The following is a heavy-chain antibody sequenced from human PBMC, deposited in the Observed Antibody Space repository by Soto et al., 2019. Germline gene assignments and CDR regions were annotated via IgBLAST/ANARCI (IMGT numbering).Heavy chain of an antibody. J-gene: IGHJ6*02. D-gene: IGHD3-10*01. CDR3: ARDSATLVPWV. Sequence: QVQLVQSGAEVKKPGASVKVSCKASGYTFIRNGISWVRQAPGQGLEWMGWISAYNGNTEYAQKFQGRVTMTTDTSTSTAYMELRNLRSDDTAVYYCARDSATLVPWVWGQGTTVTVSS. CDR2: ISAYNGNT. CDR1: GYTFIRNG. V-gene: IGHV1-18*01.